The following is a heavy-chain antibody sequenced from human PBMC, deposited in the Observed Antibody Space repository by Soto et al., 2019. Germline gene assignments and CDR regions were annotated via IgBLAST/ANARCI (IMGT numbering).Heavy chain of an antibody. V-gene: IGHV4-39*01. Sequence: QLQLQESGPGLVKPSETLSLTCTVSGGSISSSSYYWGWIRQPPGKGLEWIGSIYYSGSTYYNPSLKSRVTISVDTSKNQFSLKLSSVTAADTAVYYCALVDTAMGFDYWGQGTLVTVSS. CDR2: IYYSGST. CDR3: ALVDTAMGFDY. CDR1: GGSISSSSYY. J-gene: IGHJ4*02. D-gene: IGHD5-18*01.